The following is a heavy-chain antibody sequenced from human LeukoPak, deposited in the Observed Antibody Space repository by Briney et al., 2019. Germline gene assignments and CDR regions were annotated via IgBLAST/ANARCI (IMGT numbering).Heavy chain of an antibody. CDR1: GFTFSSYG. Sequence: GGSLRLSCAASGFTFSSYGMHWVRQAPGKGLEWVAVIWYDGSNKYYADSVMGRFTISRHNSRNTLYLQMNSLRAEDTAVYYCARVGTVMAYYFDLWGQGTLVTVSS. CDR3: ARVGTVMAYYFDL. J-gene: IGHJ4*02. D-gene: IGHD5-18*01. V-gene: IGHV3-33*01. CDR2: IWYDGSNK.